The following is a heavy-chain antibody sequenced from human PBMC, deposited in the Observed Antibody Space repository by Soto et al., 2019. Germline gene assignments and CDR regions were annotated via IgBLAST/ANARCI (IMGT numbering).Heavy chain of an antibody. CDR3: ARGIENEYYFDY. D-gene: IGHD1-1*01. CDR2: IYYSGST. J-gene: IGHJ4*02. CDR1: GGSISSSSYY. V-gene: IGHV4-39*01. Sequence: NPSETLSLTCTVSGGSISSSSYYWGWIRQPPGKGLEWIGSIYYSGSTYYNPSLKSRVTISVDTSKNQFSLKLSSVTAADTAVYYCARGIENEYYFDYWGQGTLVTVSS.